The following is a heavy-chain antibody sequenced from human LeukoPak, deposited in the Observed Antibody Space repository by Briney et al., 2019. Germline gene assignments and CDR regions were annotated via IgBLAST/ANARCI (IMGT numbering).Heavy chain of an antibody. V-gene: IGHV4-34*01. Sequence: SETLSLTCAVYGGSFSGYYWSWIRQPPGKGLEWIGEINHSGSTNYNPSLKSRVTISVDTSKNQFSLKLSSVTAADTAVYYCARGLVGDILTGYYLDYWGQGTLVTDSS. CDR1: GGSFSGYY. J-gene: IGHJ4*02. CDR3: ARGLVGDILTGYYLDY. D-gene: IGHD3-9*01. CDR2: INHSGST.